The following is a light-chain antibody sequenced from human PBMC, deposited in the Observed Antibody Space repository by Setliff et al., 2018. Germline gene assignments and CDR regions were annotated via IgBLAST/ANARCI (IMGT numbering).Light chain of an antibody. V-gene: IGLV1-44*01. CDR1: SSNIGTNT. Sequence: QSVLTQPPSASGTPGQRVTISCSGSSSNIGTNTVNWYQQLPGTAPKLLIYSNNQRPSGVPDRFSGSESGTSASLAISGLQSEDEADYYCAAWDDSLNGHVFGTGIKVTVL. J-gene: IGLJ1*01. CDR3: AAWDDSLNGHV. CDR2: SNN.